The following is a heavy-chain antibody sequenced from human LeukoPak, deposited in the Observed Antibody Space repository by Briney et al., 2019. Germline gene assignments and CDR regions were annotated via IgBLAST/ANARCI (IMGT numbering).Heavy chain of an antibody. CDR2: IYYSGNT. CDR1: GGSVSSSDYY. CDR3: ARHSSSWSPGPDY. V-gene: IGHV4-39*01. D-gene: IGHD6-13*01. J-gene: IGHJ4*02. Sequence: SETLSLTCTVSGGSVSSSDYYWGWIRQPPGKGLEWIGTIYYSGNTYYIPSLKSRLTISVDTSKNQFSLKLSSVTAAGTAVYYCARHSSSWSPGPDYWGPGTLVTVSS.